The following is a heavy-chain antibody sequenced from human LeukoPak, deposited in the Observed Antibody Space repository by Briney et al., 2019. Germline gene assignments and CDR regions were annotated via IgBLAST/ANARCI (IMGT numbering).Heavy chain of an antibody. Sequence: SETLSLTCTVSGGSISSYYWSWIRQPPGKGLEWIGHIHDSGSTNYNPSLKSRVTISIDTSRNQFSLKLSSVTAADTAVYYCARGDSSSWYYFDYWGQGTLVTVSS. CDR2: IHDSGST. D-gene: IGHD6-13*01. CDR1: GGSISSYY. V-gene: IGHV4-59*01. CDR3: ARGDSSSWYYFDY. J-gene: IGHJ4*02.